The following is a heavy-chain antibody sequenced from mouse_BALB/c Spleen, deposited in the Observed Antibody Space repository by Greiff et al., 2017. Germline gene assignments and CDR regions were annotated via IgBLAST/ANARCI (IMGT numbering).Heavy chain of an antibody. J-gene: IGHJ3*01. CDR1: GFSLSTSGMG. D-gene: IGHD2-1*01. CDR2: IWWDDDK. Sequence: QVTLKVSGPGILQPSQTLSLTCSFSGFSLSTSGMGVGWIRQPSGKGLEWLAHIWWDDDKYYNTALKSGLTISKDTSKNQVFLKIASVDTADTATYYCARIYYGNWFAYWGQGTLVTVSA. CDR3: ARIYYGNWFAY. V-gene: IGHV8-8*01.